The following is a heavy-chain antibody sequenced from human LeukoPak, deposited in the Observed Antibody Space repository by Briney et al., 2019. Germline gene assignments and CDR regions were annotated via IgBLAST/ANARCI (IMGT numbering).Heavy chain of an antibody. CDR2: IKSDGST. V-gene: IGHV3-74*01. D-gene: IGHD3-22*01. CDR3: ARAPSEIGGYYPEYFQL. Sequence: PGGSLRLSCAASGFTFSSYWMHWVRQAPGKGLVWVSRIKSDGSTNYADSMKSRFTISRDNAKNTVSLQMNSLRAEDTGVYYCARAPSEIGGYYPEYFQLWGQGTLVTVSS. J-gene: IGHJ1*01. CDR1: GFTFSSYW.